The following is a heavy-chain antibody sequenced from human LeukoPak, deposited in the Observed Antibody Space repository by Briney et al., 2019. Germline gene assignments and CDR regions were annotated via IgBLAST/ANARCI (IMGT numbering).Heavy chain of an antibody. CDR2: ISSSSSYI. CDR3: ASYYYYYYMDV. Sequence: GGSLGLSCAASGFTFSSYSMNWVRQAPGKGLEWVSSISSSSSYIYYADSVKGRFTISRDNAENSLYLQMNSLRAEDTAVYYCASYYYYYYMDVWGKGTTVTVSS. V-gene: IGHV3-21*01. CDR1: GFTFSSYS. J-gene: IGHJ6*03.